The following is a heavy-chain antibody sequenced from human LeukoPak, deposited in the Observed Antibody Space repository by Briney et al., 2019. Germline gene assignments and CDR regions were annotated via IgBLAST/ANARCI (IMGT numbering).Heavy chain of an antibody. V-gene: IGHV4-31*03. CDR3: ARAAPASRVIDY. D-gene: IGHD3-22*01. J-gene: IGHJ4*02. CDR2: IYYSRST. CDR1: DGSISSGDYF. Sequence: SGTLSLTCTVSDGSISSGDYFWSWIRQHPGKGLEWIGYIYYSRSTYYNPSLKSRVTISVDTSKNQFSLKLSSVTAADTAVYYCARAAPASRVIDYWGQGTLVTVSS.